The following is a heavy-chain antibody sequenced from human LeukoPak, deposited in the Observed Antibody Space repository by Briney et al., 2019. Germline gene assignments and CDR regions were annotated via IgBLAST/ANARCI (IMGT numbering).Heavy chain of an antibody. CDR3: ASTYYYGSGSIYYYYMDV. CDR2: INHSGST. Sequence: SEALSLTCAVYGGSFSAYYWSWIRQPPGKGLEWIGEINHSGSTNYNPSLKSRVTISVDTSKNQFSLKLSSVTAADTAVYYCASTYYYGSGSIYYYYMDVWGKGTTVTVSS. CDR1: GGSFSAYY. J-gene: IGHJ6*03. V-gene: IGHV4-34*01. D-gene: IGHD3-10*01.